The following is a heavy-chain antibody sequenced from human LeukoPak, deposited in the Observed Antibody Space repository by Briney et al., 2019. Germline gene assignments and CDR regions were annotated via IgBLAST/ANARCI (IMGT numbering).Heavy chain of an antibody. CDR2: IYTSGST. D-gene: IGHD3-10*01. CDR1: GGSISSYY. CDR3: AREDYYGSGSYPDY. Sequence: SETLSLTCTVSGGSISSYYWSWIRQPAGKGLEWIGRIYTSGSTNYNPSLKSRVTMSVDTSKNQFSLKLSSVTAADTAVYYCAREDYYGSGSYPDYWGQGTLVTVSS. V-gene: IGHV4-4*07. J-gene: IGHJ4*02.